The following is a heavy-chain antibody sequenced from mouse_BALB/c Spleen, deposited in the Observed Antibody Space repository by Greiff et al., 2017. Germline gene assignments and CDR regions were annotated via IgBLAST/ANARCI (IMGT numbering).Heavy chain of an antibody. V-gene: IGHV3-6*02. Sequence: EVHLVESGPGLVKPSQSLSLTCSVTGYSITSGYYWNWIRQFPGNKLEWMGYISYDGSNNYNPSLKNRISITRDTSKNQFFLKLNSVTTEDTATYYCARDPRVGWYFDVWGAGTTVTVSS. CDR1: GYSITSGYY. CDR2: ISYDGSN. J-gene: IGHJ1*01. CDR3: ARDPRVGWYFDV.